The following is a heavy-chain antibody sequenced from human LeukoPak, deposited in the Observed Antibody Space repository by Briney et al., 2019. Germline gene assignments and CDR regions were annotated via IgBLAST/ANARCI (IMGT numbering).Heavy chain of an antibody. V-gene: IGHV3-73*01. J-gene: IGHJ4*02. CDR3: VRHLEDLYY. Sequence: GGYLRFSCAASGFTFSDSAIHWVRQASGKGLEWVDSIRNRSNYYATSYAASVTGRFSISREDSRNTAYLQMNILKTEDTAVYFCVRHLEDLYYCGQGALVTVSS. CDR2: IRNRSNYYAT. D-gene: IGHD3-3*01. CDR1: GFTFSDSA.